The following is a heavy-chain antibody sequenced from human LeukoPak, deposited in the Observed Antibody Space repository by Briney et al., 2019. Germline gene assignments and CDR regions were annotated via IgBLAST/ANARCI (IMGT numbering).Heavy chain of an antibody. V-gene: IGHV1-69*04. CDR2: IIPILGIA. D-gene: IGHD5-12*01. CDR3: ASFPINKGVYSGYDDPLDY. J-gene: IGHJ4*02. Sequence: SVKVSCKASGGTFSSYAISWVRQAPGQGLEWMGRIIPILGIANYAQKFQGRVTITADKSTSTAYMELSSLRSEDTAVYYCASFPINKGVYSGYDDPLDYWGQGTLVTVSS. CDR1: GGTFSSYA.